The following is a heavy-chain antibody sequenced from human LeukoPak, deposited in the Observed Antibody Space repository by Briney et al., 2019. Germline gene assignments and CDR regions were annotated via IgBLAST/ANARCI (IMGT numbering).Heavy chain of an antibody. CDR3: ARYGLGAHAFDI. CDR2: IYSGGST. D-gene: IGHD3/OR15-3a*01. Sequence: PGGSLRLSCAASGFTVSSNYMNWVRQAPGKGLEWVSAIYSGGSTYYADSVKGRFTISRDNSKNTLYLQMNSLRAEDTAVYYCARYGLGAHAFDIWGQGTMVTVSS. J-gene: IGHJ3*02. V-gene: IGHV3-66*01. CDR1: GFTVSSNY.